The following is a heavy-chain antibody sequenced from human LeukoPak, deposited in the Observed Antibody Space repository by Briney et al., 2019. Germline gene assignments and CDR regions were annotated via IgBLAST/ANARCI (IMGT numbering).Heavy chain of an antibody. CDR3: ARSNLGSYDQSGYYHY. CDR1: GGSLSGYY. D-gene: IGHD3-22*01. J-gene: IGHJ4*02. V-gene: IGHV4-4*07. Sequence: SETLSLTCTVSGGSLSGYYWNWIRQPAGKGLEWIGRIYVSGNTWYKPSLQSRVTMSVDTSKNQFSLKMSSLTAADTAVYYCARSNLGSYDQSGYYHYWGQGTRVTVSS. CDR2: IYVSGNT.